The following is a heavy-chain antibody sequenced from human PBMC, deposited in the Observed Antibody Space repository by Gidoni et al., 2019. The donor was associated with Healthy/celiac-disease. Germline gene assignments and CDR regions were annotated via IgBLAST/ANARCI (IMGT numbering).Heavy chain of an antibody. CDR2: IIPIFGTA. D-gene: IGHD1-26*01. CDR1: GGTFSSYA. CDR3: ARDGELLGGYYFDY. V-gene: IGHV1-69*01. Sequence: QVQLVQSVAEVKKPGSSVTVSCTASGGTFSSYAISWVRQAPGQGLEWMGGIIPIFGTANYAQKFQGRVTITADESTSTAYMELSSLRSEDTAVYYCARDGELLGGYYFDYWGQGTLVTVSS. J-gene: IGHJ4*02.